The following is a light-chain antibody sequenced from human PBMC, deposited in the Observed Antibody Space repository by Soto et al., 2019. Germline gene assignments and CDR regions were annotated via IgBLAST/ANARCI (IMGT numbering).Light chain of an antibody. Sequence: DVQMTQSPSSLSASVGDRVTITCRASQGISNYLSWYQQKPGKVPELLIYTSSTLQSGVPSRFSGSGSGTDFTLTISSLKPEDLATYYRHKHDYPPLPFAGRTKV. CDR1: QGISNY. V-gene: IGKV1-27*01. J-gene: IGKJ4*01. CDR3: HKHDYPPLP. CDR2: TSS.